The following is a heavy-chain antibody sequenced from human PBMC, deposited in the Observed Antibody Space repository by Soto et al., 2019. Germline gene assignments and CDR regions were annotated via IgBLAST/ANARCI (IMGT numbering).Heavy chain of an antibody. CDR2: IFYSGST. CDR1: GGSITNSGYY. V-gene: IGHV4-39*01. CDR3: ARTPDSSGYYFDY. Sequence: QLQLQESGPGLVKPSETLSLTCTVSGGSITNSGYYWGWVRQPPGKGLEWIGSIFYSGSTHYKPSLQSRVTISGDTSKNQFSLKLSAVTAADTAVYYGARTPDSSGYYFDYWGQGTLVTVSS. J-gene: IGHJ4*02. D-gene: IGHD3-22*01.